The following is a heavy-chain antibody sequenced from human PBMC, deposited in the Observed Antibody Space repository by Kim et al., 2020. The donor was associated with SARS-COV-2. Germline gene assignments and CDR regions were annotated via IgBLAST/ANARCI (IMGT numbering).Heavy chain of an antibody. CDR2: INHSGST. Sequence: SETLSLTCAVYDGSFSGYYWSWIRQPPGKGLEWIGEINHSGSTNYNPSLKSRVTISVDTSKNQLSLKVSSVTAADTAVYYCARGEYISSWYGKHNWFDPWGQGTLVTVSS. CDR1: DGSFSGYY. CDR3: ARGEYISSWYGKHNWFDP. D-gene: IGHD6-13*01. V-gene: IGHV4-34*01. J-gene: IGHJ5*02.